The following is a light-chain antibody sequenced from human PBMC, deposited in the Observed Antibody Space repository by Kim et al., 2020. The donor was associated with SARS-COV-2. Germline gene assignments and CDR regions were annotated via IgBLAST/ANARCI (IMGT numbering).Light chain of an antibody. V-gene: IGKV3-15*01. CDR3: QQYNKWPLT. CDR1: QNIDNN. Sequence: SVSPEERATLSCRASQNIDNNLAWYQHKPGQSPRLLINDASTRATGIPARFSGSRSGTEFTLIISSLQCEDFAVYYCQQYNKWPLTFGGGTKLEI. CDR2: DAS. J-gene: IGKJ4*01.